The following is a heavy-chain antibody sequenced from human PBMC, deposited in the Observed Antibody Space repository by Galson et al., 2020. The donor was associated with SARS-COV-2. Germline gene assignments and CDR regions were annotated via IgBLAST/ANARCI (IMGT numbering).Heavy chain of an antibody. CDR1: GYTFNSYD. CDR2: MNPNSGNT. J-gene: IGHJ4*02. CDR3: ARGHWGSSWYSLDY. D-gene: IGHD6-13*01. V-gene: IGHV1-8*01. Sequence: ASVKVSCKASGYTFNSYDNNWVRQATGQGLEWMGWMNPNSGNTGYAQKFQGRVTMTRNTSISTAYMELSSLRSEDTAVYYCARGHWGSSWYSLDYWGQGTLVTVSS.